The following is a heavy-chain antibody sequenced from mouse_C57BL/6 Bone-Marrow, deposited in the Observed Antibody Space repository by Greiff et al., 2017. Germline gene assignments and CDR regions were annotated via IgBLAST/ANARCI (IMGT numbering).Heavy chain of an antibody. Sequence: QVQLQQSGAELVKPGASVKLSCKASGYTFTSYWMHWVKQRPGQGLEWIGMIRPNSGSTNYNEKFKSKATLTVDKSSSTAYMQLSSLTSEDAAVYYCARGGIRQRYSWFAYWGRGTLVTVSA. V-gene: IGHV1-64*01. CDR1: GYTFTSYW. D-gene: IGHD1-1*01. J-gene: IGHJ3*01. CDR2: IRPNSGST. CDR3: ARGGIRQRYSWFAY.